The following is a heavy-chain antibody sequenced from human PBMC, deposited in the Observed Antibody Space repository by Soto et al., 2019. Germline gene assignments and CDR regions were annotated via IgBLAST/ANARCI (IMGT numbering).Heavy chain of an antibody. CDR2: ISAYNGNT. CDR1: GYTFTSYG. D-gene: IGHD6-19*01. J-gene: IGHJ3*02. V-gene: IGHV1-18*01. Sequence: ASVKVSCKASGYTFTSYGISWVRQAPGQGLEWMGWISAYNGNTNYAQKLQGRVTMTTDTSTSTAYMELRSPRSDDTAVYYCARATSSGWYHDAFDIWGQGTMVTVSS. CDR3: ARATSSGWYHDAFDI.